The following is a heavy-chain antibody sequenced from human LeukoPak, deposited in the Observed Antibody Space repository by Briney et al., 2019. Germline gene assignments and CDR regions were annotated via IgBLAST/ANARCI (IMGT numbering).Heavy chain of an antibody. Sequence: GGSLRLSCAASGFTVGSNYMSWVRQAPGKGLEWVSVIYSGGSTYYADSVKGRFTISRDNSKNTLYLQMNSLRAEDTAVYYCASSRPYYYDSSGYPHFDYWGQGTLVTVSS. CDR1: GFTVGSNY. CDR3: ASSRPYYYDSSGYPHFDY. CDR2: IYSGGST. V-gene: IGHV3-66*01. J-gene: IGHJ4*02. D-gene: IGHD3-22*01.